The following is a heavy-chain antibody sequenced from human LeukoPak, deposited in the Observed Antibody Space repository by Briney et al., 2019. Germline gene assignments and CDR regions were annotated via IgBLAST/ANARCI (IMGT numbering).Heavy chain of an antibody. J-gene: IGHJ4*02. CDR3: ARRPPSNWGLDY. V-gene: IGHV3-30*12. D-gene: IGHD7-27*01. Sequence: GGSLRLSCAASGFRFSTYGMHWVRQAPGKGLEWVAFIYYDGRNKFYADSVKGRFTISRDNSKNTLYLQMNSLRAEDTAVYYCARRPPSNWGLDYWGRGTLVTVSS. CDR1: GFRFSTYG. CDR2: IYYDGRNK.